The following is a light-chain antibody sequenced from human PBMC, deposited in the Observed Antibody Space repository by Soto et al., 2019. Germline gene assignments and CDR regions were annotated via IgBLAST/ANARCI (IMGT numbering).Light chain of an antibody. CDR2: EVS. J-gene: IGLJ2*01. Sequence: QSALTQPASVSGSPGQSITISCTGTSSDIGGYDYVFWYQQHPGEVPKLLIYEVSHRPSGVSNRFSGSKSGYTASLTVSGLQAEDEAYYYCSSHTSSNTLVFGGGTKLTVL. CDR1: SSDIGGYDY. V-gene: IGLV2-14*03. CDR3: SSHTSSNTLV.